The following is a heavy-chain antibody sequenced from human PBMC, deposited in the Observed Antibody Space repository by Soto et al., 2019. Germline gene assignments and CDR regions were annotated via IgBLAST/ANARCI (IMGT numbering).Heavy chain of an antibody. CDR3: ARHKDGVDFYYFCAMDV. CDR2: IYPGDSDT. J-gene: IGHJ6*02. V-gene: IGHV5-51*01. CDR1: GYSFSRHW. D-gene: IGHD4-17*01. Sequence: PGESLKISGKGSGYSFSRHWISWVRQKPGKGLEWMGIIYPGDSDTKYSPSFRGQVTISADKSISTAYLQWSSLKASDTAMYYCARHKDGVDFYYFCAMDVWGQATTVPVSS.